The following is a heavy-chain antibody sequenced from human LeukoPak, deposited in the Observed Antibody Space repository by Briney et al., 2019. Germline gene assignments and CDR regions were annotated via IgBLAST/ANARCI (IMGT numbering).Heavy chain of an antibody. V-gene: IGHV1-8*01. Sequence: APVKVSCKASGYTFTSYDINWVRQATGQGLEWMGWTNPNSGNTGYAQKFQGRLTITRSTSISTAYMELSSLRSEDTAVYYCARVAGSNYWGQGTLVTVSS. CDR1: GYTFTSYD. CDR3: ARVAGSNY. CDR2: TNPNSGNT. D-gene: IGHD6-19*01. J-gene: IGHJ4*02.